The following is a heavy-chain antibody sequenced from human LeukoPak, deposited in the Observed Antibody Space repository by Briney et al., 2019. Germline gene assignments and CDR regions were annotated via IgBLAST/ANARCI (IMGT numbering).Heavy chain of an antibody. J-gene: IGHJ4*02. V-gene: IGHV4-39*01. Sequence: EXXSLTCTVSGGSISSSSYYWGWIRQPPGKGLEWIGSIYYSGSTYYNPSLKSRVTISVDTSKNQFSLKLSSVTAADTAVYYCARPHGGEYYSDYWGQGTLVTVSS. CDR1: GGSISSSSYY. CDR2: IYYSGST. D-gene: IGHD3-10*01. CDR3: ARPHGGEYYSDY.